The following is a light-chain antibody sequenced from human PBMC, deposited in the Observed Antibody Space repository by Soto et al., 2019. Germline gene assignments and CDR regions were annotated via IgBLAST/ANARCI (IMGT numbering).Light chain of an antibody. V-gene: IGLV2-14*01. CDR3: SSYTSSSTHYV. CDR2: EVS. J-gene: IGLJ1*01. CDR1: SSDVGGYNY. Sequence: ALTQPACVSGSPGQSITISCTGTSSDVGGYNYVSWYQQHPGKAPKLMIYEVSNRPSGVSNRFSGSKSGNTASLTISGLQAEDEADYYCSSYTSSSTHYVFGTGTKVTVL.